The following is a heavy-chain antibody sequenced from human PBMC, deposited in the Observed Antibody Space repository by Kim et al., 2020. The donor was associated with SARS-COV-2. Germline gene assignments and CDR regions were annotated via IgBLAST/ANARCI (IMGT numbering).Heavy chain of an antibody. Sequence: NPSRKSRFTISVDTAKNQFSLKLSSVTAADTAVYYCARHGGSSAWYAFDIWGQGTMVTVSS. J-gene: IGHJ3*02. CDR3: ARHGGSSAWYAFDI. D-gene: IGHD6-19*01. V-gene: IGHV4-59*08.